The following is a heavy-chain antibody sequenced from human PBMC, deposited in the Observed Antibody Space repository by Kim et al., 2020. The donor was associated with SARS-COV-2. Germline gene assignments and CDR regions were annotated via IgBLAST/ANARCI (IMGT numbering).Heavy chain of an antibody. Sequence: SETLSLTCAVYGGSFSGYYWSWIRQPPGKGLEWIGEINHSGSTNYNPSLKSRVTISVDTSKNQFSLKLSSVTAADTAVYYCARDYGDYVGGNRFDYWGQVTLVTVSS. J-gene: IGHJ4*02. CDR1: GGSFSGYY. V-gene: IGHV4-34*01. CDR3: ARDYGDYVGGNRFDY. CDR2: INHSGST. D-gene: IGHD4-17*01.